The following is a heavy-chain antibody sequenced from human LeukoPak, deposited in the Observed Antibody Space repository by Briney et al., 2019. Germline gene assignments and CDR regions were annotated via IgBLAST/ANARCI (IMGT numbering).Heavy chain of an antibody. V-gene: IGHV3-53*04. CDR1: GFTVSSNY. Sequence: GGSLRLSCAASGFTVSSNYMSWVRQAPGKGLEWVSVIYSGGSTYYADSVKGRFTISRHNSKNTLYLQMNSLRAEDTAVYYCARGTGIAAAVTSLFQYWGQGTLVTVSS. CDR3: ARGTGIAAAVTSLFQY. J-gene: IGHJ1*01. D-gene: IGHD6-13*01. CDR2: IYSGGST.